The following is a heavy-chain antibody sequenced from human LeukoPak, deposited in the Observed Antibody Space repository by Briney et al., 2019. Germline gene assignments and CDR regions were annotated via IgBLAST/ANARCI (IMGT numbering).Heavy chain of an antibody. J-gene: IGHJ4*02. D-gene: IGHD3-16*01. V-gene: IGHV3-74*01. CDR2: INVEGDYI. CDR3: ARDLTGPYDH. Sequence: PGESLRLSCAASGFSVSGFWMHWVRQAPGKELVWVARINVEGDYIDYAESVRGRFTISRDSAKNTLYLQMNSVRAEDTAVYSCARDLTGPYDHGGQGTLVTVSS. CDR1: GFSVSGFW.